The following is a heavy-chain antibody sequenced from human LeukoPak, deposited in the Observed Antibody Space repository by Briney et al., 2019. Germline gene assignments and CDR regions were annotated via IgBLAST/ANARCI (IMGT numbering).Heavy chain of an antibody. Sequence: SQTLSLTCTVSGGSISSGGYYWSWIRQHPGKGLEWIGYIYYSGSTYYNPSLKSRVTISVDTSKNQFSLKLSSVTAADTAVYYCAGDTVRGYSSSFYFDYWGQGTLVTVSS. J-gene: IGHJ4*02. CDR1: GGSISSGGYY. CDR3: AGDTVRGYSSSFYFDY. CDR2: IYYSGST. D-gene: IGHD6-13*01. V-gene: IGHV4-31*03.